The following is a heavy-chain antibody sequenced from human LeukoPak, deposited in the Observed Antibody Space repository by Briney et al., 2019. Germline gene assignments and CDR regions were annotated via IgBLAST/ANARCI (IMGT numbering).Heavy chain of an antibody. CDR1: GFTFSXXX. D-gene: IGHD2-15*01. CDR2: XXGSGGTT. CDR3: AKAHPCSGGSCYSPFDY. Sequence: PGGSLRLSCAASGFTFSXXXXXWVRQAPGKGLXXXXXXXGSGGTTYYADSVKGRFNISRDNSKNTLYLQMNSLRAEDTAVYYCAKAHPCSGGSCYSPFDYWGQGTLVTVSS. J-gene: IGHJ4*02. V-gene: IGHV3-23*01.